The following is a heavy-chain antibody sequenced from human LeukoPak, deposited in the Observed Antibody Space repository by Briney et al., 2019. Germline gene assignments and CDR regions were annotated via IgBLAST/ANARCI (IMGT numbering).Heavy chain of an antibody. D-gene: IGHD6-13*01. V-gene: IGHV3-21*04. CDR2: ISSGSTYI. CDR1: GFTFSSYS. J-gene: IGHJ4*02. Sequence: GGSLRLSCAASGFTFSSYSMNWVRQAPGKGLEWVSSISSGSTYIFYADSVRGRFTISGDNAKNSLYLQMNSLRAEDTAVYYCAKGGEQQLVADYWGQGTLVTVSS. CDR3: AKGGEQQLVADY.